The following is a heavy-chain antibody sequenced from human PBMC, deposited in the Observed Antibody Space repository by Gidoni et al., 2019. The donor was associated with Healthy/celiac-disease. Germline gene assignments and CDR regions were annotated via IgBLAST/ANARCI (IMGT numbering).Heavy chain of an antibody. V-gene: IGHV4-34*01. CDR1: GGSFSGYY. J-gene: IGHJ3*02. D-gene: IGHD6-13*01. Sequence: QVQLQQWGAGLLKPSETLSLTCAVYGGSFSGYYWSWIRQPPGKGLEWIGEINHSGSTNYNPSLKSRVTISVDTSKNQFSLKLSSVTAADTAVYYCARARAGTGIAAGKAFDIWGQGTMVTVSS. CDR3: ARARAGTGIAAGKAFDI. CDR2: INHSGST.